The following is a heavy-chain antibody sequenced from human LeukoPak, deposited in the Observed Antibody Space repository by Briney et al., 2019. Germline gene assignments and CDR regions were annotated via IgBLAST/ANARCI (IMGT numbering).Heavy chain of an antibody. CDR2: ISSSSSYI. J-gene: IGHJ4*02. D-gene: IGHD6-13*01. CDR3: ARADDYISSWYYFDY. Sequence: GGSLRLSCAASGFTFSSYSMNWVRQAPGKGLEWVSSISSSSSYIYYADSVKGRFTISRDNAKNSLYLQMNSLRAEDTAVYYCARADDYISSWYYFDYWGQGTLVTVSS. CDR1: GFTFSSYS. V-gene: IGHV3-21*01.